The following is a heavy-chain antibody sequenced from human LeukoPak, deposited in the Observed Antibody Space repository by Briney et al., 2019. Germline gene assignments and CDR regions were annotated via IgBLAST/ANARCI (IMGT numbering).Heavy chain of an antibody. D-gene: IGHD3-3*01. CDR1: GYIFSGYY. CDR3: ARSTTIFGVLIPSGWFDP. J-gene: IGHJ5*02. V-gene: IGHV1-2*02. Sequence: ASVKVSCKASGYIFSGYYMHWVRQAPGQGLAWMGWINPMSGGTHYAQQFQGRVTMTRDTSISTAYMELSRLRSDDTAVYYCARSTTIFGVLIPSGWFDPWGQGTLVTVSS. CDR2: INPMSGGT.